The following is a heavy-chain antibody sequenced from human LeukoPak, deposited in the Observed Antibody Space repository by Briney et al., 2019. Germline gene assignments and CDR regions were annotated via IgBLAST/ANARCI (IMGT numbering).Heavy chain of an antibody. D-gene: IGHD4-11*01. CDR3: ARFKVTVTSIP. V-gene: IGHV3-74*01. J-gene: IGHJ5*02. CDR1: GFTFSDYW. Sequence: PGGSLRLSCAASGFTFSDYWMHWVRQAPGKGLVWVSRINPDGSSASYADSVKGRFTISRDNAKNMLYLQMNSLRAEDTAVYYCARFKVTVTSIPWGQGTLVTVSS. CDR2: INPDGSSA.